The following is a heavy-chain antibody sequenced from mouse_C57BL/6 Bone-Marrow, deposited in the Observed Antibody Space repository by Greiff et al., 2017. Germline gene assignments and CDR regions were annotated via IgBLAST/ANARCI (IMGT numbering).Heavy chain of an antibody. CDR1: GFTFSSYA. Sequence: EVKLMESGGGLVKPGGSLKLSCAASGFTFSSYAMSWVRQTPEKRLEWVATISDGGSYTYYPDNVKGRFTISRDNAKNNLYLQMSHLKSEDTAMYYCARLNWDYAMDDWGQGTSVTVSS. D-gene: IGHD4-1*01. CDR3: ARLNWDYAMDD. V-gene: IGHV5-4*03. J-gene: IGHJ4*01. CDR2: ISDGGSYT.